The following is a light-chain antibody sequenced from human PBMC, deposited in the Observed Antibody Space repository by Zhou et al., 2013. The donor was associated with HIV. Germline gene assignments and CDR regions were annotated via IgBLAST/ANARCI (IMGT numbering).Light chain of an antibody. CDR2: EAS. CDR1: QGISNS. Sequence: DIQMTQSPSFLSASVGDRVTITCRASQGISNSLAWYQQKPGKAPKLLLYEASSLESGVPSRFSGSGSGTDYTLTISSLQPADLATYYCQQYHSIPPXFGQGYQGGNPT. CDR3: QQYHSIPPX. J-gene: IGKJ1*01. V-gene: IGKV1-NL1*01.